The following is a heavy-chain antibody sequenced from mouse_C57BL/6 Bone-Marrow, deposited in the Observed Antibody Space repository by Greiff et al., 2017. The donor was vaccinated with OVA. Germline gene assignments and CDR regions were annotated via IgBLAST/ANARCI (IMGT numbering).Heavy chain of an antibody. Sequence: VQLKESGPGLVKPSQSLSLTCSVTGYSITSGYYWNWIRQFPGNKLEWMGYISYDGSNNYNPSLKNRISITRDTSKNQFFLKLNSVTTEDTATYYCARVSSLYYFDYWGQGTTLTVSS. V-gene: IGHV3-6*01. D-gene: IGHD6-1*01. CDR2: ISYDGSN. CDR3: ARVSSLYYFDY. J-gene: IGHJ2*01. CDR1: GYSITSGYY.